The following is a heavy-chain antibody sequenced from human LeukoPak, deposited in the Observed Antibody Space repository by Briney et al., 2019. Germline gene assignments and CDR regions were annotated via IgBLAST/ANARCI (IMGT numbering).Heavy chain of an antibody. Sequence: GGSLRLSCAVSGFTSSSYEMNWVRQAPGKGLEWLSYISSSGRTFYYADSVKGRFTISRDNAKNSLYLQMNSLRAEDTAVYYCARDLRSSVVSRFDYWGQGTLVTVSS. CDR2: ISSSGRTF. J-gene: IGHJ4*02. D-gene: IGHD3-22*01. CDR1: GFTSSSYE. CDR3: ARDLRSSVVSRFDY. V-gene: IGHV3-48*03.